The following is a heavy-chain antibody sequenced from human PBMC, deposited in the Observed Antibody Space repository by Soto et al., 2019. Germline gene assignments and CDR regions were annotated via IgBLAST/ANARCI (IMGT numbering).Heavy chain of an antibody. CDR3: ARGQRGGHPPWDYYYYMEV. Sequence: PSQTLSLTCAISGDSVSSNSASWNWIRQSPSRGLEWLGRTNYRSRWYNDYAVSVRSRITVSPDTSKNQFSLQLTSVTPEDTAVYYCARGQRGGHPPWDYYYYMEVWGKGTTVTVSS. CDR2: TNYRSRWYN. J-gene: IGHJ6*03. CDR1: GDSVSSNSAS. V-gene: IGHV6-1*01. D-gene: IGHD3-16*01.